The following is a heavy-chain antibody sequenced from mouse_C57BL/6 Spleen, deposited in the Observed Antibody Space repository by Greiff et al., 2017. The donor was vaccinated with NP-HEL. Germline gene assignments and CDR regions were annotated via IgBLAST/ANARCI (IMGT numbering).Heavy chain of an antibody. CDR2: IYPGDGDT. J-gene: IGHJ2*01. V-gene: IGHV1-82*01. D-gene: IGHD1-1*01. CDR3: QLRFDFDY. CDR1: GYAFSSSW. Sequence: QVQLQQSGPELVKPGASVKISCKASGYAFSSSWMNWVKQRPGKGLEWIGRIYPGDGDTNYNGKFKGKATLTADKSSSTAYMQLSSLTSEDSAVYFCQLRFDFDYWGQGTTLTVSS.